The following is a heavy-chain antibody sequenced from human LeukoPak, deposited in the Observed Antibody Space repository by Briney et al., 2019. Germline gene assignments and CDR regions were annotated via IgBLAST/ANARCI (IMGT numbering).Heavy chain of an antibody. Sequence: ASVKVSCKASGYTFTSYDINWVRQATGQGLEWLGWMNPNSGNTGYAHKFQGRVTMTRNSSISTAYIELSSLRSEDTAVYYCARAVGATPIDYWGQGTLVTVSS. CDR3: ARAVGATPIDY. D-gene: IGHD1-26*01. CDR1: GYTFTSYD. J-gene: IGHJ4*02. CDR2: MNPNSGNT. V-gene: IGHV1-8*01.